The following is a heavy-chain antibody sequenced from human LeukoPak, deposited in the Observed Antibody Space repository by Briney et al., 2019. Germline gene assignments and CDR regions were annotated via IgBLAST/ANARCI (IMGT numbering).Heavy chain of an antibody. V-gene: IGHV4-30-2*01. J-gene: IGHJ4*02. CDR2: VYHSGTT. D-gene: IGHD5-12*01. CDR3: AKWRAYTGYDF. Sequence: KASQTLSLTCTVSGDSISSGDYYWSWIRLPPGKGLEWIGYVYHSGTTYYNPSLRSRVTISVDRSENQFSLRLGSVTAADTAVYYCAKWRAYTGYDFWGQGILVTVSS. CDR1: GDSISSGDYY.